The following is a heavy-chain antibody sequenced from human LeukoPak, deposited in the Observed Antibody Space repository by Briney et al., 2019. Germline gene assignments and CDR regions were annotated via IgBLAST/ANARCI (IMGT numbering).Heavy chain of an antibody. Sequence: SETLSLTCAVYGGSFSGYYWSLIRQPPGKGLEWIGEINHSVSTNYNPSLKSRVTISVDTSKNQFSLKLSSVTAADTAVYYCARGLTRDYIWGSYRPQGGYFDYWGQGTLVTVSS. CDR1: GGSFSGYY. V-gene: IGHV4-34*01. J-gene: IGHJ4*02. CDR3: ARGLTRDYIWGSYRPQGGYFDY. CDR2: INHSVST. D-gene: IGHD3-16*02.